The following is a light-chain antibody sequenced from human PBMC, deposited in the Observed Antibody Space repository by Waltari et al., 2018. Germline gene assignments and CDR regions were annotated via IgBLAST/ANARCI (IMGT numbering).Light chain of an antibody. Sequence: QSALTQPASVSGSPGQSITISCTGTSSDIGGYNYASWYPLHPGRAPKLIIYDASKRPSGVSVRFSGSKSGNTASLTISGLQAEDEADYYCSSYTRVSASVVFGGGTKLTVL. CDR3: SSYTRVSASVV. V-gene: IGLV2-14*01. CDR2: DAS. J-gene: IGLJ2*01. CDR1: SSDIGGYNY.